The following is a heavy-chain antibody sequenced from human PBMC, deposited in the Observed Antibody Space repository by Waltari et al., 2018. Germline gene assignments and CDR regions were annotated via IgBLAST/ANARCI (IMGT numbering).Heavy chain of an antibody. CDR2: IYTSGRT. V-gene: IGHV4-4*07. CDR3: ARSGYSSGWYVDY. Sequence: QVQLQESGPGLVKPSETLSLTCTVSGGSISSYYWSWIRQPAGKGLECIGRIYTSGRTNYNPSLKSRVTMSVDASKNQFSLKLSSVTAADTAVYYCARSGYSSGWYVDYWGQGTLVTVSS. J-gene: IGHJ4*02. CDR1: GGSISSYY. D-gene: IGHD6-19*01.